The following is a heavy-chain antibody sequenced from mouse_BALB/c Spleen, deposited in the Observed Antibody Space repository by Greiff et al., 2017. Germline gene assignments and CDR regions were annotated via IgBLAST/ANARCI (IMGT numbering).Heavy chain of an antibody. CDR3: ARGGLRRRYFDY. D-gene: IGHD2-2*01. CDR1: GFTFSDYY. CDR2: ISDGGST. V-gene: IGHV5-4*02. Sequence: EVKLVESGGGLVKPGGSLKLSCAASGFTFSDYYMYWVRQTPEKRLEWVATISDGGSTYYPDSVKGRFTISRDNAKNTLYLQMSSLKSEDTAMYYCARGGLRRRYFDYWGQGTTLTVSS. J-gene: IGHJ2*01.